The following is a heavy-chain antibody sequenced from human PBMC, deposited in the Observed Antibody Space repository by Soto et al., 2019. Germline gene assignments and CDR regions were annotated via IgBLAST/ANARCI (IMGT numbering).Heavy chain of an antibody. V-gene: IGHV1-8*01. CDR2: MQPSSGRT. CDR1: AYSFTSLD. J-gene: IGHJ4*02. Sequence: ASVKGSCKASAYSFTSLDINRVRHTTGQGLEWMGWMQPSSGRTGYAQKFQGRVTMTRDTSINTAYMELSSLTSDDTAFYYCARGVTAGVHYWGQGTLVTVSS. CDR3: ARGVTAGVHY. D-gene: IGHD3-10*01.